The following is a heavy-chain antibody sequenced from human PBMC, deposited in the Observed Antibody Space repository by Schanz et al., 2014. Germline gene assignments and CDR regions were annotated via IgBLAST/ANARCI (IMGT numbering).Heavy chain of an antibody. V-gene: IGHV3-66*02. D-gene: IGHD5-12*01. J-gene: IGHJ4*02. Sequence: EGQLAESGGGLVQPGGSLRLSCAASGFTFSDHYMDWVRQAPGKGLEWVSSISHSGGSKYYADSVEGRFTISRDNSRNTLYLQMNSLRTEDTAVYYCASPSGYSDYGTYFDFWGQGTLVTVSS. CDR3: ASPSGYSDYGTYFDF. CDR2: SHSGGSK. CDR1: GFTFSDHY.